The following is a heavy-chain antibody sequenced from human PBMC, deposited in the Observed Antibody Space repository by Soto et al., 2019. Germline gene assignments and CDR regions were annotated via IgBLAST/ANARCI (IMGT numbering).Heavy chain of an antibody. CDR2: MNPNSGDT. CDR3: ARGVKYGAYSRWFDP. D-gene: IGHD4-17*01. CDR1: GNTFTNYD. J-gene: IGHJ5*02. V-gene: IGHV1-8*01. Sequence: ASVKVSFKASGNTFTNYDINWVRQATGQGLEYLGWMNPNSGDTAYVQKFQGRVTMTWDTSITTAYMELRSLRSEDTAVYFCARGVKYGAYSRWFDPWGQGTLVTVSS.